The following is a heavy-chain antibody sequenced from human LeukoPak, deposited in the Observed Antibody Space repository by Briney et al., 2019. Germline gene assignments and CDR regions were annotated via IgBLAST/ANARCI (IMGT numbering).Heavy chain of an antibody. V-gene: IGHV3-23*01. CDR1: GFTVNNYA. CDR3: AGRVPYSSSSPYFFDY. Sequence: PGGSLRLSCAASGFTVNNYAMSWVRQAPGKGLEWVSTISLSGGNTYYAGSVKGRFAISRDNSKNTLYLQLNSLRAEDTAVYYCAGRVPYSSSSPYFFDYWGQGTLVTVSS. CDR2: ISLSGGNT. D-gene: IGHD6-13*01. J-gene: IGHJ4*02.